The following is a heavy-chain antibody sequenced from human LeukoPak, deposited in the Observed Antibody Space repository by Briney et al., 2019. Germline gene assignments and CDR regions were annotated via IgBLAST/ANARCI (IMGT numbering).Heavy chain of an antibody. J-gene: IGHJ4*02. CDR3: AREEPLWFGELSLDY. D-gene: IGHD3-10*01. V-gene: IGHV3-48*04. CDR1: GFTFSSYS. CDR2: ISSSGSTI. Sequence: GGSLRLSCAASGFTFSSYSMNWVRQAPGKGLEWVSYISSSGSTIYYADSVKGRFTISRDNAKNSLYLQMNSLRAEDTAVYYCAREEPLWFGELSLDYWGQGTLVTVSS.